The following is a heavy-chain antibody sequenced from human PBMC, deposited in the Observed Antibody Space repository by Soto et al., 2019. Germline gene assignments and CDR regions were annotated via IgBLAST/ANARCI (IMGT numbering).Heavy chain of an antibody. Sequence: QVQLVQSGAEVKKPGSSVKVSCKASGGTFSSYAISWVRQAPGQGLEWMGGIIPIFGTANYAQKFQGRVTITADESTSTAYLELSSLRSEATAVYYCASRDQHPYYYYGMDVWVQGTTVTVSS. CDR1: GGTFSSYA. CDR2: IIPIFGTA. J-gene: IGHJ6*02. V-gene: IGHV1-69*01. CDR3: ASRDQHPYYYYGMDV.